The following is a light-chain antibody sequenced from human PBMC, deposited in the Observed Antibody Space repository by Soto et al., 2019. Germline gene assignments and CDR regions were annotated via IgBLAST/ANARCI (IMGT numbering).Light chain of an antibody. J-gene: IGKJ5*01. CDR3: QQYGSSSIT. Sequence: ETVMTQSPATLSVSPGERATLSCRASQSVSSSYLAWYQQKPGQAPRLLIYNASSRATGIPDRFSGSGSGTDFTLTISRLEPEDFAVYYCQQYGSSSITFGQGTRLEI. CDR1: QSVSSSY. CDR2: NAS. V-gene: IGKV3-20*01.